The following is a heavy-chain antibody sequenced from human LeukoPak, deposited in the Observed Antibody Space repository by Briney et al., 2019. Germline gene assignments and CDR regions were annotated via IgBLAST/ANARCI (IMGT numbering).Heavy chain of an antibody. CDR3: ATEGTDYFDTRGHYYFYIDV. Sequence: SVKVSCKASGGTLSSYAISWVRQAPGQGLEWMGGIIPIFGTTNYAQKFQGRVTMTEDTSTDTAYMELSSLRSEDTAVYYCATEGTDYFDTRGHYYFYIDVWGKGTTVTVSS. D-gene: IGHD3-22*01. V-gene: IGHV1-69*06. J-gene: IGHJ6*03. CDR2: IIPIFGTT. CDR1: GGTLSSYA.